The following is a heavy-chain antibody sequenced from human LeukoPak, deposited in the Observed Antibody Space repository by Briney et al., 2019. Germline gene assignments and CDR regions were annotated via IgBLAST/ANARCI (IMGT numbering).Heavy chain of an antibody. V-gene: IGHV3-11*06. J-gene: IGHJ4*02. D-gene: IGHD6-19*01. CDR2: ISSSSSDT. Sequence: GGSLRLSCAASGFTFSDDYMSWIRQAPGKGLEWVSYISSSSSDTNYADSVKGRFTISRDNAKNSLYLQMNSLRAEDTAVYYCARGGIAVAGTDNSLDYWGQGTLVTVSS. CDR1: GFTFSDDY. CDR3: ARGGIAVAGTDNSLDY.